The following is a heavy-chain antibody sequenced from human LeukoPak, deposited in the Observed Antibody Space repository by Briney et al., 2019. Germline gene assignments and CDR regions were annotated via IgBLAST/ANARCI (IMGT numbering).Heavy chain of an antibody. CDR2: ISGSGGST. D-gene: IGHD1-26*01. CDR1: GLTFSSYA. J-gene: IGHJ4*02. Sequence: GGSLRLSCPASGLTFSSYAVSWVRQAPGKGLDWVSTISGSGGSTYYADSVKGRFTISRDSSKNTLYLQMNSLRAEDTAVYYCAKDGGTYGEYDYWGQGTLVTVSS. V-gene: IGHV3-23*01. CDR3: AKDGGTYGEYDY.